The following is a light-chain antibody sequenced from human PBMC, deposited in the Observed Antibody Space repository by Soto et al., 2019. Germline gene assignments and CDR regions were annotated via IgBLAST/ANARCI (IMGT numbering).Light chain of an antibody. V-gene: IGLV1-44*01. CDR3: AAWDDSLNGVV. J-gene: IGLJ2*01. Sequence: QYVLTQPPSASGTPGQRVTISCSGSSSNLGSNSINWYQQLPGTAPKLLIYSNNQRPSGVPDRFSGSKSGTSASLAISGLQSEDEADYYCAAWDDSLNGVVFGGGTKLTVL. CDR2: SNN. CDR1: SSNLGSNS.